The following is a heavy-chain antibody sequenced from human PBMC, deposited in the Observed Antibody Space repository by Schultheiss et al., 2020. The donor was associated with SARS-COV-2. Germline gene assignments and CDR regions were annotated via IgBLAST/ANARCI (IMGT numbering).Heavy chain of an antibody. J-gene: IGHJ6*02. CDR2: IIPILGIA. V-gene: IGHV1-69*04. D-gene: IGHD3-16*01. CDR1: GGTFSSYA. CDR3: ARDWGPETDYYYYGMDV. Sequence: SVKVSCKASGGTFSSYAISWVRQAPGQGLEWMGRIIPILGIANYAQKFQGRVTMTRNTSISTAYMELSSLRSEDTAVYYCARDWGPETDYYYYGMDVWGQGTTVTVSS.